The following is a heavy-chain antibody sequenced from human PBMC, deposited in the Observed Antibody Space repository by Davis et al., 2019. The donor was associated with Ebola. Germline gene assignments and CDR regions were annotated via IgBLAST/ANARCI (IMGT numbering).Heavy chain of an antibody. CDR1: GYTFTGYY. D-gene: IGHD3-9*01. CDR2: INPNSGGT. CDR3: ARDLLLRYFDWADYYYYGMDV. J-gene: IGHJ6*02. Sequence: ASVKVSCKASGYTFTGYYMHWVRQAPGQGLEWMGWINPNSGGTNYAQKFQGRVTMTRDTSTSTVYMELSSLRSEDTAVYYCARDLLLRYFDWADYYYYGMDVWGQGTTVTVSS. V-gene: IGHV1-2*02.